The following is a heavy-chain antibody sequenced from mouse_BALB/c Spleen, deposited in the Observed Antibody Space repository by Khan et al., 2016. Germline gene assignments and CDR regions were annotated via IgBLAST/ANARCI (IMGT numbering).Heavy chain of an antibody. D-gene: IGHD2-3*01. CDR2: VIPSNAYT. CDR3: AREGWLLGYFDY. Sequence: VQLQESGAELARPGASVRMSCKASGYTFTSYTMHWVKQGPGQGLEWIGYVIPSNAYTNYNQKFKDKATLTADKSSSTAYMQLSSLTSEDSAVYNCAREGWLLGYFDYWGQGTTLTVSS. V-gene: IGHV1-4*01. CDR1: GYTFTSYT. J-gene: IGHJ2*01.